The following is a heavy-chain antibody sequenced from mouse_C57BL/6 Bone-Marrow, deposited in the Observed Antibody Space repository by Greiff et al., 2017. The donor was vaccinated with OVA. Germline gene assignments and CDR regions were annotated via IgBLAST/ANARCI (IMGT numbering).Heavy chain of an antibody. CDR2: ISNGGGST. J-gene: IGHJ2*01. Sequence: EVKLEESGGGLVQPGGSLKLSCAASGFTFSDYYMYWVRQTPEQRLEWVAYISNGGGSTYYPDTVKGRFTISRDNATNTLYLQMSRLESEDTAMYYCARRGVAKDYWGQGTTLTVSS. CDR3: ARRGVAKDY. V-gene: IGHV5-12*01. CDR1: GFTFSDYY.